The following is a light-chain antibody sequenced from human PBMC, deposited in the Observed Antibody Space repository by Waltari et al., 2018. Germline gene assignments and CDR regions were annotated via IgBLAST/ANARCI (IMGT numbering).Light chain of an antibody. CDR1: TSIFASHF. CDR3: SSWDDTLGVLL. Sequence: QSILPQPSSASGTPGQTVNIPCSSGTSIFASHFVPWYQDVPGTAPNLLICRNNHRPSGVSARFSGSKSGTSASLVIGGLRSEDEGTYFCSSWDDTLGVLLFGGGTKLTVL. J-gene: IGLJ3*02. CDR2: RNN. V-gene: IGLV1-47*01.